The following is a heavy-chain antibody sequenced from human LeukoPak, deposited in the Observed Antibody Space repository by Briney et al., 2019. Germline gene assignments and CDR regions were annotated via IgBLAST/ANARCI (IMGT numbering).Heavy chain of an antibody. J-gene: IGHJ3*02. CDR1: GFTFSSYS. V-gene: IGHV3-21*01. D-gene: IGHD1-26*01. CDR3: ARVGGSYDAFDI. CDR2: ISSSSSYI. Sequence: PGGSLRLSCAASGFTFSSYSMNWVRQAPGKGLEWVSSISSSSSYIYYADSVKGRFTISRDNAKNSLYLQTNSLRAEDTAVYYCARVGGSYDAFDIWGQGTMVTVSS.